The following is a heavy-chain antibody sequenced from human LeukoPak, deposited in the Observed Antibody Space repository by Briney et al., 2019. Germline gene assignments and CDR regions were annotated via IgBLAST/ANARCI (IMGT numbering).Heavy chain of an antibody. V-gene: IGHV1-46*01. J-gene: IGHJ4*02. D-gene: IGHD3-9*01. Sequence: ASVKVSCKASGYTFTSYYMYWVRQAPGQGLEWMGVINPSGGSTSYAQKFQGRVTMTRDMSTSTVYMEVSSLRSEDTAVYYCASLAYFDYLADYWGQGTLVTVSS. CDR2: INPSGGST. CDR3: ASLAYFDYLADY. CDR1: GYTFTSYY.